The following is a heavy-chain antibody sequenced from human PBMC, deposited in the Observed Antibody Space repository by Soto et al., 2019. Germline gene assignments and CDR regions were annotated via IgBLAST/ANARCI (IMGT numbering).Heavy chain of an antibody. CDR3: ARAIRGLACHY. CDR2: IIPILGIA. J-gene: IGHJ4*02. CDR1: GGTFSSYT. V-gene: IGHV1-69*02. Sequence: QVQLVQSGAEVKKPGCSVKVSCKASGGTFSSYTISWVRQAPGQGLEWMGRIIPILGIANYAQKFQGRVTITADKPTSTAYMELSSLRSEDTAVYYCARAIRGLACHYWGQGTLVTVSS. D-gene: IGHD6-19*01.